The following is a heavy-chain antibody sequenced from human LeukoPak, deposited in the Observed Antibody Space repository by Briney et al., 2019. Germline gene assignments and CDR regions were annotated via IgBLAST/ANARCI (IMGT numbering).Heavy chain of an antibody. CDR3: AATEVVVPAAPFETFDY. Sequence: SETLSLTCTVSGGSVSSGRYYWSWIRQPPGKGLEWIGYIYYSGSTNYNPSLKSRVTISVDTSKNQFSLKLSSVTAADTAVYYCAATEVVVPAAPFETFDYWGQGTLVTVSS. V-gene: IGHV4-61*01. CDR2: IYYSGST. J-gene: IGHJ4*02. D-gene: IGHD2-2*01. CDR1: GGSVSSGRYY.